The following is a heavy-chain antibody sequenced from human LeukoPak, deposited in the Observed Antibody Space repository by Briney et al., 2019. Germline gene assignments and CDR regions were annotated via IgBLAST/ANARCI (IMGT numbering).Heavy chain of an antibody. V-gene: IGHV3-30-3*01. CDR2: ISYDGSNK. CDR1: GFTFSSYA. Sequence: GGSLRLSCAASGFTFSSYAMHWVRQAPGKGLEWVAVISYDGSNKYYADSVKGRFTISRDNSKNTLYLQMNSLRAEDTAVYYCARAARYNWNGLRGYYYYGMDVWGQGTTVTVSS. D-gene: IGHD1-1*01. J-gene: IGHJ6*02. CDR3: ARAARYNWNGLRGYYYYGMDV.